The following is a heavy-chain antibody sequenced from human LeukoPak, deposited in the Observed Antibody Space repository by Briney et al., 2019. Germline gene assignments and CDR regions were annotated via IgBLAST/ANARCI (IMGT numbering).Heavy chain of an antibody. D-gene: IGHD6-13*01. V-gene: IGHV3-74*01. J-gene: IGHJ2*01. Sequence: GGSLRLSCAASGFTFSNFWMHWVRQVPGKGLVWVARINSDGSSTSYADSVKGRITISRDNAKNTLYLQMNSLRTEDTAMYYCARGPYSSTWTWYFDLWGRGTLVTVSS. CDR3: ARGPYSSTWTWYFDL. CDR1: GFTFSNFW. CDR2: INSDGSST.